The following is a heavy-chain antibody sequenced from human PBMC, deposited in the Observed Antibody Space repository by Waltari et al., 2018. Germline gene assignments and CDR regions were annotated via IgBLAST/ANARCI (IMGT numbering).Heavy chain of an antibody. Sequence: QLQLQESGPGLVKPSETLSLTCTVSGGSISSRSYYWGWIRQPPGKGLEWIGSIYYSGSTYYNPSLKSRVTISVDTSKNQFSLKLSSVTAADTAVYYCAVQTAGTGDAFDIWGQGTMVTVSS. CDR1: GGSISSRSYY. J-gene: IGHJ3*02. V-gene: IGHV4-39*07. D-gene: IGHD6-19*01. CDR2: IYYSGST. CDR3: AVQTAGTGDAFDI.